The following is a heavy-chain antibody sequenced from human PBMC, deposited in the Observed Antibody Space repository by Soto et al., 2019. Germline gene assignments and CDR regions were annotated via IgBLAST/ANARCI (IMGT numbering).Heavy chain of an antibody. CDR1: GFTFGDYA. J-gene: IGHJ6*03. D-gene: IGHD6-19*01. V-gene: IGHV3-49*03. CDR3: TRDRREQWTYYYYYMDV. CDR2: IRSKAYGGTT. Sequence: EVQLVESGGGLVQPGRSLRLSCTASGFTFGDYAMSWFRQAPGKGLEWVGFIRSKAYGGTTEYAASVKGRFTISRDDSKSIAYLQMNSLKTEDTAVYYCTRDRREQWTYYYYYMDVWGKGTTVTVSS.